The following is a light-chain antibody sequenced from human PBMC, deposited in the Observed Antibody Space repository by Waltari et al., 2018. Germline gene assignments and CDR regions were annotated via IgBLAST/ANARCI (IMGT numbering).Light chain of an antibody. Sequence: DIQMTKSPSTLSASVGDRVIITCRASQSITTWLAWYQQKPGKAPKLLIYKTSTLESGVPSRFSGSGSGTEFTLTISSLQPDDFATYYCQHYNSYSGDTFGQGTKLEI. J-gene: IGKJ2*01. CDR3: QHYNSYSGDT. CDR2: KTS. V-gene: IGKV1-5*03. CDR1: QSITTW.